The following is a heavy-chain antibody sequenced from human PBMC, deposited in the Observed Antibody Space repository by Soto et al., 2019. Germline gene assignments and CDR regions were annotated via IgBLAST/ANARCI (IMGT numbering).Heavy chain of an antibody. CDR1: GFTFSSYA. CDR3: AKESRSGSYNVY. Sequence: EVQLLESGGGLVQPGGSLRLSCAASGFTFSSYAMSWVRQAPGKGLEWVSAISGSGGSTYYADSVKGRFTISRDNSRNALYLQRNSLRAEDTAVYYCAKESRSGSYNVYWGQGTLVTVSS. D-gene: IGHD1-26*01. CDR2: ISGSGGST. J-gene: IGHJ4*02. V-gene: IGHV3-23*01.